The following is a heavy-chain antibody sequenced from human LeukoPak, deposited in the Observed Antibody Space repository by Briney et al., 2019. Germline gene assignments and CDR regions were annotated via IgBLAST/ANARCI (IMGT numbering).Heavy chain of an antibody. CDR3: ARDRYFDN. J-gene: IGHJ4*02. V-gene: IGHV4-59*01. CDR1: GGSISSYY. CDR2: IYYSGST. Sequence: SETLSLTCTVSGGSISSYYWSWIRQPPGKGLEWIGYIYYSGSTNCNPSLKSRATILADTSKNQFSLKLTSVTAADTAVYYCARDRYFDNWGQGILVTVSS.